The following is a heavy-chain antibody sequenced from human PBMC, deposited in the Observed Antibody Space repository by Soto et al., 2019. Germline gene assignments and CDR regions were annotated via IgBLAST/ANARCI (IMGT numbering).Heavy chain of an antibody. V-gene: IGHV5-51*01. CDR3: ARRTAAAGTNFDY. D-gene: IGHD6-13*01. Sequence: GESLKICCKGSGYSFTSYWIGWVCQMPGKGLEWMGIIYPGDSDTRYSPSFQGQVTISADKSISTAYLQWSSLKASDTAMYYCARRTAAAGTNFDYWGQGTLVTVSS. CDR1: GYSFTSYW. J-gene: IGHJ4*02. CDR2: IYPGDSDT.